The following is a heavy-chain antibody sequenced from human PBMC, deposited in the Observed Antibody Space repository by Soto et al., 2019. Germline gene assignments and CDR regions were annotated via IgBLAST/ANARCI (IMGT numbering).Heavy chain of an antibody. Sequence: GGSLRLSCAASGFTFSSYAMSWVRQAPGKGLEWVSAISGSGGSTYYADSVKGRFTISRDNSKNTLYLQMNSLRAEDTAVYYCAKDGRTGTLSIVVVPAAIPDPWGQGTLVTVSS. D-gene: IGHD2-2*02. J-gene: IGHJ5*02. CDR1: GFTFSSYA. CDR2: ISGSGGST. V-gene: IGHV3-23*01. CDR3: AKDGRTGTLSIVVVPAAIPDP.